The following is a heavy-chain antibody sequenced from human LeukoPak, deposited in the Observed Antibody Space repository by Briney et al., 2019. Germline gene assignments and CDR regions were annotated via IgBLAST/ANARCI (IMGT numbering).Heavy chain of an antibody. J-gene: IGHJ3*02. CDR2: INSDGSST. Sequence: PGGSLRLSCAASGFTFSSYWMHWVRQAPGKGLLWVSRINSDGSSTSYADSVKGRFTISRDNAKNTLYLQMNSLRAEDTAVYYCASRGVRRDYYDSSGYIGDAFDIWGQGTMVTVSS. CDR1: GFTFSSYW. D-gene: IGHD3-22*01. CDR3: ASRGVRRDYYDSSGYIGDAFDI. V-gene: IGHV3-74*01.